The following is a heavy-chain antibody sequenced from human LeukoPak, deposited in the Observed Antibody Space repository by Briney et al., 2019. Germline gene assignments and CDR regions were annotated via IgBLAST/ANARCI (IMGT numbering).Heavy chain of an antibody. V-gene: IGHV3-15*01. D-gene: IGHD2-15*01. CDR1: GFTSSNTC. CDR2: IKSKNDGGTT. J-gene: IGHJ1*01. CDR3: TLLPLVHVQYFQH. Sequence: GSLRLSSAASGFTSSNTCRSWVRQAPGKGLEWVGRIKSKNDGGTTDYAAPVKGRFTISRDASKNTLYLQMTSLKTEDTPVYYCTLLPLVHVQYFQHWGQGTLVTVSS.